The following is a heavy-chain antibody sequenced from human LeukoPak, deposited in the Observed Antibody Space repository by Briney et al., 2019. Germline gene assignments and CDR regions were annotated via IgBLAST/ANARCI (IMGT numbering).Heavy chain of an antibody. J-gene: IGHJ5*02. Sequence: GESLKISCKGSEDSFTNYWIGWVRQATGQGLEWMGWINPNSGNTGYAQKFQGRVTMTRNTSISTAYMELSSLRSEDTAVYYCARGPFTYVLLWSEPYNWFDPWGQGTLVTVSS. D-gene: IGHD3-10*01. CDR2: INPNSGNT. CDR3: ARGPFTYVLLWSEPYNWFDP. V-gene: IGHV1-8*02. CDR1: EDSFTNYW.